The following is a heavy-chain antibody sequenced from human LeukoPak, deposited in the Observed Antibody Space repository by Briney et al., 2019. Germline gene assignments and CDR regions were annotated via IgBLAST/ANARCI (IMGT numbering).Heavy chain of an antibody. Sequence: SETLSLTCAVYGASFSDYYWSWIRQSPGKGLEWIGEINHSGSTDYNPSFKSRVAISVDTSRNHFSLKLTSVTAADTAVYYCARRRYCSSTSCSSFDYWGQGTLVTVSS. CDR3: ARRRYCSSTSCSSFDY. D-gene: IGHD2-2*01. V-gene: IGHV4-34*01. J-gene: IGHJ4*02. CDR2: INHSGST. CDR1: GASFSDYY.